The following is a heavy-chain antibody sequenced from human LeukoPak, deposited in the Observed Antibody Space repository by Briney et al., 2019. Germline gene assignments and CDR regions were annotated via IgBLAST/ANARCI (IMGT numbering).Heavy chain of an antibody. CDR1: GFTFSSYS. D-gene: IGHD3-10*01. CDR2: ISSSSSYI. J-gene: IGHJ4*02. CDR3: ARMVRGVEPDY. V-gene: IGHV3-21*01. Sequence: GGSLRLSCAASGFTFSSYSMNWVRQAPGKGLEWVSSISSSSSYIYYADSVKGRYTISRDNAKSSLYLQMNSLRAEDTAVYYCARMVRGVEPDYWGQGTLVTVSS.